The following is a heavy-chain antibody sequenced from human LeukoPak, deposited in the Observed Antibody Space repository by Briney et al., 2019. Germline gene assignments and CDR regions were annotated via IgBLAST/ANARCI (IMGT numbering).Heavy chain of an antibody. J-gene: IGHJ5*02. D-gene: IGHD4-17*01. CDR3: ARDIGDYGTYNWFDP. Sequence: GASLKVSCKASGYTFTGYYMHWVRQAPGQGLEWMGGIYPNSGGTNYAQKLQGRVTMSRDTSISTAYMELSRLRSDDTAVYYCARDIGDYGTYNWFDPWGQGTLVTVSS. CDR2: IYPNSGGT. CDR1: GYTFTGYY. V-gene: IGHV1-2*02.